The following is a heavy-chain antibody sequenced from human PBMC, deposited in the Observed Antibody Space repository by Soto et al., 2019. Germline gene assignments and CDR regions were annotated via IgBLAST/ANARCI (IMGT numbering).Heavy chain of an antibody. CDR3: ARGGSGSYYPILVYYYYYMDV. D-gene: IGHD3-10*01. J-gene: IGHJ6*03. V-gene: IGHV4-59*12. CDR1: GGSISSYY. CDR2: IYYSGST. Sequence: PSETLSLTCTVSGGSISSYYGSWIRQPPGKGLEWIGYIYYSGSTNYNPSLKSRVTISVDTSKNQFSLKLSSVTAADTAVYYCARGGSGSYYPILVYYYYYMDVWGKGTTVTVSS.